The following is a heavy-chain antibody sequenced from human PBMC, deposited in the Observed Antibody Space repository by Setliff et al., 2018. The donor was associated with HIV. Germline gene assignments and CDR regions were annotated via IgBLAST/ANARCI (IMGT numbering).Heavy chain of an antibody. D-gene: IGHD6-6*01. V-gene: IGHV1-18*01. Sequence: ASVKVSCKASGYTFTNYGISWVRLAPGQGLEWMGWISGYNGNTNYAQKFQGRVTMTTDTSTRTAYMELRSLRSDDTAVHYCARDSRSSIAPYNFDYWGQGTVVTVS. CDR2: ISGYNGNT. J-gene: IGHJ4*02. CDR3: ARDSRSSIAPYNFDY. CDR1: GYTFTNYG.